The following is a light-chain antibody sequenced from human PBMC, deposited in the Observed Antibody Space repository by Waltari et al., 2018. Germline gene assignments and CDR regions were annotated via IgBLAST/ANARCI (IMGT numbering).Light chain of an antibody. CDR3: QNHERLPAT. Sequence: LTQSPGTLSLSPGERATLSCRASQNIGTYLVWYQQKPGQPPRLPMYAASRRATGVPDRFSGSGSGPDFSLAISRLEPEDFAVYYCQNHERLPATFGQGTRVEIK. CDR1: QNIGTY. J-gene: IGKJ1*01. CDR2: AAS. V-gene: IGKV3-20*01.